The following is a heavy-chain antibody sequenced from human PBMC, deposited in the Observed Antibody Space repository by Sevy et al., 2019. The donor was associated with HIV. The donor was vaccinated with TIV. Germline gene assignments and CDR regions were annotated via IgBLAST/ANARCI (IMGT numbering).Heavy chain of an antibody. CDR3: AKDLGDLDAFDI. V-gene: IGHV3-23*01. D-gene: IGHD4-17*01. CDR2: ISGSGGST. CDR1: GFTFSSYG. J-gene: IGHJ3*02. Sequence: GGSLRLSCAASGFTFSSYGMHWVRQAPGKGLEWVSAISGSGGSTYYADSVKGRFTISRDNSKNTLYLQMNSLRAEDTAVYYCAKDLGDLDAFDIWGQWTMVTVSS.